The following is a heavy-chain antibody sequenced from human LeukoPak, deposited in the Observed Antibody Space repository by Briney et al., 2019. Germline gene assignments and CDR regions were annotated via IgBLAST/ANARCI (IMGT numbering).Heavy chain of an antibody. J-gene: IGHJ4*02. V-gene: IGHV1-3*01. CDR1: GYTFTSYA. D-gene: IGHD6-19*01. CDR2: INAGNGNT. Sequence: ASVKVSCKASGYTFTSYAMHWVRQAPGQRLEWMGWINAGNGNTKYSQKFQGRVTITRDTSASTAYMELSSLRSDDTAVYYCARGATVAGILKGDYWGQGTLVTVSS. CDR3: ARGATVAGILKGDY.